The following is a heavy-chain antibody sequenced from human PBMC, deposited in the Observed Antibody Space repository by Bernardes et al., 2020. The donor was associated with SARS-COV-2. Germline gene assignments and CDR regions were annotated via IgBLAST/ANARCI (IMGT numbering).Heavy chain of an antibody. J-gene: IGHJ4*02. D-gene: IGHD3-10*01. CDR3: ATVSYGSGNFYIGSGLDH. CDR2: FSDGGLST. V-gene: IGHV3-23*01. CDR1: GFTFSNYA. Sequence: GGSLRLSCAASGFTFSNYAMNWVRQAPGKGLEWVSGFSDGGLSTYYADSVKGRFTISRDSSKNTLHLQMNSLRVEDTAIYYCATVSYGSGNFYIGSGLDHWGQGTLVTVSS.